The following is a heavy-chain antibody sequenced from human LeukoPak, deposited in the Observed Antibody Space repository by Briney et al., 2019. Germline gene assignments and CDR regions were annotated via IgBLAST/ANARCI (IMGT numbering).Heavy chain of an antibody. CDR2: INPNDGDT. D-gene: IGHD2-2*01. J-gene: IGHJ4*02. V-gene: IGHV1-2*02. CDR3: ARANFLYCSSSTCLFDY. CDR1: GYTFTDCH. Sequence: GASVKVSCKASGYTFTDCHMHWVRQAPGQGFEWMGWINPNDGDTNYAQKFQGRVTMTRDTSISTAHMEVSRLRSDDTAVYYCARANFLYCSSSTCLFDYWGQGTLVTVSS.